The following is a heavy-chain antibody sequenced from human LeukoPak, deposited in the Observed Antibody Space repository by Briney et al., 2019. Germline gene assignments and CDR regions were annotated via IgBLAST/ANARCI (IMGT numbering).Heavy chain of an antibody. V-gene: IGHV1-69*13. CDR1: GGTFSSYA. Sequence: SVKVSCKASGGTFSSYAISWVRQAPGQGLEWMGGIIPIFGTANYAQKFQGRVTITADESTSTAYMELSSLRSEDTAVYYCARLRFLEWPPPMYYYYGMDVWGQGTTVTVSS. D-gene: IGHD3-3*01. CDR3: ARLRFLEWPPPMYYYYGMDV. CDR2: IIPIFGTA. J-gene: IGHJ6*02.